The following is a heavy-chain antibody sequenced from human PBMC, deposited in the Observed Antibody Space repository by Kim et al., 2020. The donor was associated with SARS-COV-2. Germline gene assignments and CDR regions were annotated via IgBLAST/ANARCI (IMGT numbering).Heavy chain of an antibody. CDR2: YTSGRT. Sequence: YTSGRTHYNPSPQSRSTMSVDMSKNQFSLKLSSVTAADTAVYYCASALGHWGQGTLVTVSS. CDR3: ASALGH. D-gene: IGHD3-16*02. V-gene: IGHV4-4*07. J-gene: IGHJ4*02.